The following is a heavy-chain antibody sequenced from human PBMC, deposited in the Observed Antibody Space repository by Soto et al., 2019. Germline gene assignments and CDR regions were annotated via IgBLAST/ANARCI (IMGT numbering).Heavy chain of an antibody. CDR3: ARMESFGSLNWFDP. V-gene: IGHV1-8*02. CDR2: RNPGSGDT. D-gene: IGHD5-18*01. J-gene: IGHJ5*02. Sequence: QVQLVQSGAEVKKPGASVKVSCKASGYTFTNNDFSWVRQATGQGLEWMGGRNPGSGDTGYAQKFQGRVTMTRDISIATAYMELNSLTSEDTAIYYCARMESFGSLNWFDPWGQGTLVTVSS. CDR1: GYTFTNND.